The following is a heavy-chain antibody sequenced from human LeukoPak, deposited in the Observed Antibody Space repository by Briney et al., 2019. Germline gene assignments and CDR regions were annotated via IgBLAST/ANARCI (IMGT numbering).Heavy chain of an antibody. CDR1: GFTFSSYW. D-gene: IGHD6-19*01. CDR3: ARATAVAGTDQ. J-gene: IGHJ4*02. Sequence: GGSLRLSCAASGFTFSSYWMHWVRQAPGKGLVWVARINSDGYSISYADSVKGRFTISRDNTKNTLYLHVNSLRVEDTAIYYCARATAVAGTDQWGQGTLVTVS. V-gene: IGHV3-74*01. CDR2: INSDGYSI.